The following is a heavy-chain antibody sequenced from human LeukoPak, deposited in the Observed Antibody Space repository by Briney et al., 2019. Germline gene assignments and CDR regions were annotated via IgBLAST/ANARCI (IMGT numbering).Heavy chain of an antibody. CDR1: GYTFTSYD. J-gene: IGHJ6*02. Sequence: ASVKVSCTASGYTFTSYDINWVRQATGQGLEWMGYMNPNSGNTGFAQKFQGRVTMTWNTSISTAYMEVSSLRSGDTAVYYCAREGMDVWGQGTTVTVSS. V-gene: IGHV1-8*01. CDR3: AREGMDV. CDR2: MNPNSGNT.